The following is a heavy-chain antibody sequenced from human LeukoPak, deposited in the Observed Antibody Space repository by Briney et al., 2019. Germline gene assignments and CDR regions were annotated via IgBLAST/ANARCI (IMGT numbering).Heavy chain of an antibody. CDR3: AKDGAV. CDR1: GFTFSTYA. CDR2: ISGGGST. J-gene: IGHJ4*02. Sequence: GGSLRLSCAASGFTFSTYAMTWVRQAPGKGLEWVSAISGGGSTYYADSVKGRFTISRDNSKNTLYLQMNSLRAEDTAAYYCAKDGAVWGQGTLVTVSS. V-gene: IGHV3-23*01.